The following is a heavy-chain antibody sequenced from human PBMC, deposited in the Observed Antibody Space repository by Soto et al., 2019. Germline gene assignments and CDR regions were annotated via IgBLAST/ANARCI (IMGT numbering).Heavy chain of an antibody. V-gene: IGHV4-59*08. CDR3: ARSLVVPAAYFDY. D-gene: IGHD2-2*01. Sequence: PSETLSLTCTVSGGSISSYYWSWIRQPPGKGLEWIGYIYYSGSTNYNPPLKSRVTISVDTSKNQFSLKLSSVTAADTAVYYCARSLVVPAAYFDYWGQGTLVTVSS. J-gene: IGHJ4*02. CDR1: GGSISSYY. CDR2: IYYSGST.